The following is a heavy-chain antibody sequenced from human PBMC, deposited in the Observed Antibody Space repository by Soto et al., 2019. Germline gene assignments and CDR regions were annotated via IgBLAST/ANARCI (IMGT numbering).Heavy chain of an antibody. V-gene: IGHV3-23*01. D-gene: IGHD1-7*01. Sequence: EVQLLESGGGLVQPGGPLRLSCEASGFTFSSYGMTWVRQAPGKGLEWVSFSSATGAGTYYADSVKGRFTISRDNSKNTLYLQMTSLRADDTAVYYCAKDRRAGGNYGFYSDFWGQGALVIVSS. CDR1: GFTFSSYG. J-gene: IGHJ4*02. CDR2: SSATGAGT. CDR3: AKDRRAGGNYGFYSDF.